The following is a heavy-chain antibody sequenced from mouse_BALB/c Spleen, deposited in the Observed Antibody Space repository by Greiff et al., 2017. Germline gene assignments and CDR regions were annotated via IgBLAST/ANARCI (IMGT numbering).Heavy chain of an antibody. D-gene: IGHD2-4*01. Sequence: EVKLMESGGGLVKPGGSLKLSCAASGFAFSSYDMSWVRQTPEKRLEWVAYISSGGGSTYYPDTVKGRFTISRDNAKNTLYLQMSSLKSEDTAMYYCARSYSDYDWFAYWGQGTLVTVSA. CDR2: ISSGGGST. V-gene: IGHV5-12-1*01. CDR3: ARSYSDYDWFAY. J-gene: IGHJ3*01. CDR1: GFAFSSYD.